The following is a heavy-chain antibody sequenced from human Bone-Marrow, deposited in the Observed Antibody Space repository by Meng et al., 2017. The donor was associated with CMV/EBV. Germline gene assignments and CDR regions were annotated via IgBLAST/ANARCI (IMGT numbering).Heavy chain of an antibody. Sequence: AASGFTFGSYGMHWVRQAPGKGLEWVAVIWYDGSNKYYADSVKGRFTISRDNSKNTLYLQMNSLRAEDTAVYYCAKERRGDDAFDIWGQGTMVTVSS. CDR1: GFTFGSYG. V-gene: IGHV3-33*06. D-gene: IGHD3-10*01. CDR3: AKERRGDDAFDI. J-gene: IGHJ3*02. CDR2: IWYDGSNK.